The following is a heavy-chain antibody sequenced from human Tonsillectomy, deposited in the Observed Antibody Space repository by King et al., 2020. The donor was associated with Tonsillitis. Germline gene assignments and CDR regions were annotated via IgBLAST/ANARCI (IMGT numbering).Heavy chain of an antibody. J-gene: IGHJ4*02. V-gene: IGHV3-13*05. CDR2: VGAAGDP. Sequence: VQLVESGGGLVQPGGSLRLSCAASGFTFTNYDMHWVRQATGKGLEWVSTVGAAGDPYYPASVKGRFTISRENAKNSLYLQMNSLRAGDTAVYYCARGTNCMLDYWGQGTLVTVSS. CDR3: ARGTNCMLDY. D-gene: IGHD2-8*01. CDR1: GFTFTNYD.